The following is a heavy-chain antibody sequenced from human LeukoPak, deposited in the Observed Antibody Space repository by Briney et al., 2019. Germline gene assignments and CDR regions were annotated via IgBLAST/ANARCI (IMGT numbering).Heavy chain of an antibody. Sequence: GGSLRLSCAASGFAFSSYWMHWVRQVPGKGLVWVSRINRDESSTSYADSVKGRFTISRDNAKNTLHLQMNSLRAEDTAVYHCARGRGSGWFGEGGMDVWGKGTTVTVSS. CDR1: GFAFSSYW. D-gene: IGHD3-10*01. CDR3: ARGRGSGWFGEGGMDV. J-gene: IGHJ6*04. V-gene: IGHV3-74*01. CDR2: INRDESST.